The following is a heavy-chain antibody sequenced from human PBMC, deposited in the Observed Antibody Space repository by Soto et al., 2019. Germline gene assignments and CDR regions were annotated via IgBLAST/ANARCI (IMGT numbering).Heavy chain of an antibody. Sequence: GASVNVSCKTSGYTFNTYGINWVRQAPGQGLELMGWISAYDGKTTYAEKFQGRVTLTTDTSTSTAYMELRSLRSDDTAIYYCARDPHEFWTSYWFDPWGQGTLVTVSS. CDR2: ISAYDGKT. D-gene: IGHD3-3*01. CDR1: GYTFNTYG. V-gene: IGHV1-18*01. J-gene: IGHJ5*02. CDR3: ARDPHEFWTSYWFDP.